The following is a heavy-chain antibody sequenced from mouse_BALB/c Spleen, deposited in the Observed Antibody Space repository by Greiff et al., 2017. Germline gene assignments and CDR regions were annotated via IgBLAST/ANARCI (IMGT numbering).Heavy chain of an antibody. CDR2: ISYDGSN. J-gene: IGHJ2*01. CDR3: ARGDYGYDGDY. CDR1: GYSITSGYY. D-gene: IGHD2-2*01. Sequence: EVKLVESGPGLVKPSQSLSLTCSVTGYSITSGYYWNWIRQFPGNKLEWMGYISYDGSNNYNPSLKNRISITRDTSKNQFFLKLNSVTTEDTATYYCARGDYGYDGDYWGQGTTLTVSS. V-gene: IGHV3-6*02.